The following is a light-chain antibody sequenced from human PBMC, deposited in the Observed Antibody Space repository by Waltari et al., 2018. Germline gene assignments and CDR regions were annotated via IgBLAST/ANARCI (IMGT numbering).Light chain of an antibody. CDR2: EYK. J-gene: IGLJ7*01. CDR1: SSNIGNNY. V-gene: IGLV1-51*02. Sequence: QSVLTQPPSVSAAPGQRVTIFCSGGSSNIGNNYVSWYRQLPGTAPKLLIYEYKERPSGIPDRFSGSKSGTAATLDITGLQAGDEADYYCGTWDSSLSGAVFGGGTHLTVL. CDR3: GTWDSSLSGAV.